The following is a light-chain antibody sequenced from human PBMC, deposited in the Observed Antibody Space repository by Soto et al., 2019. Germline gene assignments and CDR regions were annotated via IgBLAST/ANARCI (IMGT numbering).Light chain of an antibody. CDR2: KVS. J-gene: IGLJ1*01. Sequence: QSVLTQPASVSGYPGQSITISCTGTSRDVGGSNYVSWYQQYPGKVPKLLINKVSNRPSGVSNRFSGSKSAYTASLTISGLQAEDEADYFCTSSTSDSLYVFGTGTKLTVL. CDR1: SRDVGGSNY. CDR3: TSSTSDSLYV. V-gene: IGLV2-14*01.